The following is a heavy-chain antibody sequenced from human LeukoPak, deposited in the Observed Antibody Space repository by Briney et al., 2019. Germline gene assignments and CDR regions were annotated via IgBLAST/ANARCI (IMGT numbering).Heavy chain of an antibody. CDR1: GFTFSSYG. V-gene: IGHV3-33*08. CDR3: AREGTISDGMDV. Sequence: KAGRSLRLSCAASGFTFSSYGMHWVRQAPGKGLEWVAVIWYDGSNKYYADSVKGRFTISRDNSKNTLYLQMNSLRAEDTAVYYCAREGTISDGMDVWGQGTTVTVSS. J-gene: IGHJ6*02. D-gene: IGHD1-1*01. CDR2: IWYDGSNK.